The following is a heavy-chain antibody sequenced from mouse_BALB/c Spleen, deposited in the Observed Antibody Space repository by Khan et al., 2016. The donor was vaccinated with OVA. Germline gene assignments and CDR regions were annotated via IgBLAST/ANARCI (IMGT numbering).Heavy chain of an antibody. Sequence: EVKLLESGAELVKSGPTVSMSCTVSGFSIKDTYMHWLKQRPEQGLEWIGRIDPPNGNTKYDPKFQGKTTITADTSSNTVYLQLSSLTSEDTAVYYCARMARKWGQGTTLTVSS. CDR1: GFSIKDTY. V-gene: IGHV14-3*02. CDR3: ARMARK. J-gene: IGHJ2*01. CDR2: IDPPNGNT.